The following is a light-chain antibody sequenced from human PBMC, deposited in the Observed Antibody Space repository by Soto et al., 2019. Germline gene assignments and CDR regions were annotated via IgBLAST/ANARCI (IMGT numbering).Light chain of an antibody. V-gene: IGKV1-33*01. CDR2: DPS. CDR3: QQYDNPNLTVT. CDR1: QDISNY. J-gene: IGKJ4*01. Sequence: DIQMTQSPSSLSASVGDRVTITCQASQDISNYLNWYQQKPGKAPKLLIYDPSNLETGVPSRFSGSGCGTDFTFTISSLQPEDIETYYCQQYDNPNLTVTFGGGTKVEIK.